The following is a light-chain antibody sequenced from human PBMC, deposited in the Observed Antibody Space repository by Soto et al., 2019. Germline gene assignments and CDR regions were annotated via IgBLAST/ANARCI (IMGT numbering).Light chain of an antibody. Sequence: QSVLTQPASVSGSPGQSIAISCTGTSGDVGGYNYVSWYQQHSDKAPKLIIFDVSNRPSGISIRFSGSKSGNTASLTISGLQAEDEADYYCSSYTTTNTLGYVFGTGTKVTVL. V-gene: IGLV2-14*03. J-gene: IGLJ1*01. CDR2: DVS. CDR1: SGDVGGYNY. CDR3: SSYTTTNTLGYV.